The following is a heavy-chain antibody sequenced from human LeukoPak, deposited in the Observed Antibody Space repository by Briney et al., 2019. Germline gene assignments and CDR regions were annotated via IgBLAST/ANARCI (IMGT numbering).Heavy chain of an antibody. V-gene: IGHV4-59*01. Sequence: PSETLSLTCTVSGGSISSYYWSWIRQPPGKGLEWIGYIYYSGSTNYNPSLKSRVTISVDTSKNQFSLKLSSVTAADTAVYYCARDSGYSYGHFDYWGQGTLVTVSS. D-gene: IGHD5-18*01. CDR2: IYYSGST. J-gene: IGHJ4*02. CDR1: GGSISSYY. CDR3: ARDSGYSYGHFDY.